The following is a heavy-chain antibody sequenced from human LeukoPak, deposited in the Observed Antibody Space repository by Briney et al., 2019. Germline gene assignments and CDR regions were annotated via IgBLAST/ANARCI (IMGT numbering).Heavy chain of an antibody. Sequence: GGSLRLSCAASGFTFSSYAMHWVRQAPGKGLEWVAVISYDGSNKYYADSVKGRFTISRDNSKNTLYLQMNILRAEDTAEYYCAHYCSSTSCYLTNAFDIWGQGTMVTVSS. J-gene: IGHJ3*02. CDR1: GFTFSSYA. D-gene: IGHD2-2*01. CDR3: AHYCSSTSCYLTNAFDI. V-gene: IGHV3-30-3*01. CDR2: ISYDGSNK.